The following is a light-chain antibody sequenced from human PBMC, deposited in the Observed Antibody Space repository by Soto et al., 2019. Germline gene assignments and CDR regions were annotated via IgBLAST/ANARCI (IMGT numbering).Light chain of an antibody. CDR2: EVS. CDR3: SSYISSSTHLV. Sequence: QSALTQPASVSGSPGQSITISCTGTSSDVGGYNYVSWYKQHPGKAPKLMISEVSNRPSGVSNRFSGSKSGNTASLTISGLQAEDEADYYCSSYISSSTHLVFGGGTKLTVL. J-gene: IGLJ2*01. V-gene: IGLV2-14*01. CDR1: SSDVGGYNY.